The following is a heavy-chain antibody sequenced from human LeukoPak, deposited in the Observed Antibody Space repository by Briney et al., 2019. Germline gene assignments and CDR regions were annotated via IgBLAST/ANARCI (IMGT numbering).Heavy chain of an antibody. CDR1: GGTFSSYA. D-gene: IGHD3-16*02. CDR2: IIPILGIA. CDR3: ARASLWGRLSTNYYYYMDV. Sequence: ASVKVSCKASGGTFSSYAISWVRRAPGQGLEWMGRIIPILGIANYAQKFQGRVTITADKSTSTAYMELRSLRSDDTAVYYCARASLWGRLSTNYYYYMDVWGKGTTVTVSS. V-gene: IGHV1-69*04. J-gene: IGHJ6*03.